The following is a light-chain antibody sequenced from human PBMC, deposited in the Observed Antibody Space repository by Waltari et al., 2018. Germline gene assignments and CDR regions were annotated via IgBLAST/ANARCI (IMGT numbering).Light chain of an antibody. J-gene: IGKJ2*01. CDR3: QQSYSTNLYT. V-gene: IGKV1-39*01. CDR2: FAS. Sequence: DIQLTQSPSSLSASVVDIVTITCRASENSGRYLSSYQHKPGKAPNLLIYFASTLQSGVPSRFSGSGFGTDFTLTINSLHPEDFATYYCQQSYSTNLYTFGQGTKLEIK. CDR1: ENSGRY.